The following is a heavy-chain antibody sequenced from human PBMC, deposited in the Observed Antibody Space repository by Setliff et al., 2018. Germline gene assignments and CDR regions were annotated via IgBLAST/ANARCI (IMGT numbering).Heavy chain of an antibody. J-gene: IGHJ4*02. D-gene: IGHD1-20*01. CDR3: ARGGERYYSAS. CDR2: IYHDGPS. Sequence: SETLSLTCTVSGASVSGNSYYWGWIRQPPGKGLEWIGSIYHDGPSVHYNPSLKSRVTMSVDKSKNQFSLKLSSVTAADTAVYYCARGGERYYSASWGQGTLVTVSS. CDR1: GASVSGNSYY. V-gene: IGHV4-39*07.